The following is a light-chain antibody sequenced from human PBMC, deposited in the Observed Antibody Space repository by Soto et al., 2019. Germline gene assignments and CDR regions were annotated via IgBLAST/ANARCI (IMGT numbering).Light chain of an antibody. CDR1: QSVSNN. J-gene: IGKJ1*01. CDR2: GVS. V-gene: IGKV3-15*01. Sequence: EVVMTQSPATLSVSPGERGILSCMASQSVSNNLAWYQQRPGQAPRLLIYGVSTRDTGVTARFSGSGFGTRFTPTIDSPQSDDFAVYYCPQYASGPQTVGQGTKVDIK. CDR3: PQYASGPQT.